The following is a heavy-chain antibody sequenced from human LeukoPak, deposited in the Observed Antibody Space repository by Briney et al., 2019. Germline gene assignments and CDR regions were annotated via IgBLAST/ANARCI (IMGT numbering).Heavy chain of an antibody. D-gene: IGHD5-24*01. V-gene: IGHV4-59*01. CDR1: GGSISSYY. Sequence: PSETLSLTCTVSGGSISSYYWSWIRQPPGKGLEWIGYIYYSGSTNYNPSLKSRVTISVDTSKNQFSLKLSSVTAADTAVYYCAGLADGYNYYYYGMDVWGQGTTVTVSS. CDR2: IYYSGST. CDR3: AGLADGYNYYYYGMDV. J-gene: IGHJ6*02.